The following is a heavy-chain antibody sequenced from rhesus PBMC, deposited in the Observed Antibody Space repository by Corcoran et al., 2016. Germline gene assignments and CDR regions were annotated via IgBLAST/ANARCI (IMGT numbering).Heavy chain of an antibody. J-gene: IGHJ4*01. V-gene: IGHV4-80*01. CDR2: INGNSGST. CDR3: ASAQVAVDY. CDR1: GASISSYW. D-gene: IGHD4-29*01. Sequence: QVQLQESGPGLVKPSETLSLTCTVSGASISSYWWSWLRQPPGKGLEWIGEINGNSGSTYYNPSLKSRVTISKDASKNQFSLKLSSLTAADTAVYYCASAQVAVDYWGQGVLVTVSS.